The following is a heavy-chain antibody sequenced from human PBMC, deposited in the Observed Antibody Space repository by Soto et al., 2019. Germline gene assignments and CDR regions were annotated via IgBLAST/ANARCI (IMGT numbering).Heavy chain of an antibody. CDR3: ARDTYSSGWAQFDY. Sequence: SQTLSLTCAISGDSVSSNSAAWNWIRQSPSRGLEWLGRTYYRSKWYNDYAVSVKSRITINPDTSENQLSLQLNSVTPEDTAVYYCARDTYSSGWAQFDYWGQGTLVTVSS. CDR2: TYYRSKWYN. CDR1: GDSVSSNSAA. D-gene: IGHD6-19*01. J-gene: IGHJ4*02. V-gene: IGHV6-1*01.